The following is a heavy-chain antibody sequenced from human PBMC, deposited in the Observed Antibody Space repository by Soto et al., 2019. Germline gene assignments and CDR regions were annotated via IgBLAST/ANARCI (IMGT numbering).Heavy chain of an antibody. Sequence: GGSLRLSCAASGFTFDDYTMHWVRQAPGKGLEWVSLISWDGGSTYYADSVKGRFTISRDNSKNSLYLQMNSLRTEDTALYYCAKDMGANWGFEVMGVWGKGTTVTVSS. J-gene: IGHJ6*03. CDR3: AKDMGANWGFEVMGV. V-gene: IGHV3-43*01. D-gene: IGHD7-27*01. CDR2: ISWDGGST. CDR1: GFTFDDYT.